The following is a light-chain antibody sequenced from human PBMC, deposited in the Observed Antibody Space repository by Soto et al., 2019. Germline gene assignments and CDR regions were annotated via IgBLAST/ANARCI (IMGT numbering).Light chain of an antibody. J-gene: IGKJ5*01. Sequence: EIVLTQSPGTLSLSPGERATLSCRASQSVSNNYLAWYQQKPGQAPRRLIYGASTRATGIPDRFSGSGSGTDFTLTIGRLEPEDFAVYYCHQRSNWPPITFGQGTRLEIK. CDR2: GAS. V-gene: IGKV3D-20*02. CDR1: QSVSNNY. CDR3: HQRSNWPPIT.